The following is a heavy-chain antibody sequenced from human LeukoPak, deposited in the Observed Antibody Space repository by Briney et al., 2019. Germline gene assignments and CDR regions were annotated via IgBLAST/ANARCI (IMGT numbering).Heavy chain of an antibody. V-gene: IGHV1-69*05. CDR1: GGTFSSYA. CDR2: IIPIFGTT. Sequence: ASEKVSCKASGGTFSSYAISWVRQAPGQGLEWMGRIIPIFGTTNYAQKFQGRVTITTDESTSTAYMELSSLRSEDTAVYYCARVRLTAMARFDYWGQGTLVTVSS. CDR3: ARVRLTAMARFDY. D-gene: IGHD5-18*01. J-gene: IGHJ4*02.